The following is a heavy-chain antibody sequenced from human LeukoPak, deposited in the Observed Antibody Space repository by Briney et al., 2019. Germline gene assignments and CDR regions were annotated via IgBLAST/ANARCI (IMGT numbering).Heavy chain of an antibody. CDR1: GFTFDDYA. D-gene: IGHD3-3*01. CDR3: ARDAHYDFWSGYAY. J-gene: IGHJ4*02. CDR2: ISWKSGSI. V-gene: IGHV3-9*01. Sequence: PGGSLRLSCAASGFTFDDYAMYWVRQPPGRGLEWVSGISWKSGSIGYADSVKGRFTISRDNAKNSLYLQMNSLRAEDTAVYYCARDAHYDFWSGYAYWGQGTLVTVSS.